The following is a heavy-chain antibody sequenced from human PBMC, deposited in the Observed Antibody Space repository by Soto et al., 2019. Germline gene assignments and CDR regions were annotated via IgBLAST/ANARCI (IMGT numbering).Heavy chain of an antibody. CDR3: ARLEGLATISYYFDF. CDR1: GGSVSSSGHY. CDR2: PYYSGST. V-gene: IGHV4-39*01. Sequence: SETLSLTCTVSGGSVSSSGHYWGWIRQPPGKGLEWIGTPYYSGSTYYNPSLKSRVTISVDTSKNQFSLKLSSVTAADLAVYFCARLEGLATISYYFDFWGPGALVTVSS. J-gene: IGHJ4*02. D-gene: IGHD3-9*01.